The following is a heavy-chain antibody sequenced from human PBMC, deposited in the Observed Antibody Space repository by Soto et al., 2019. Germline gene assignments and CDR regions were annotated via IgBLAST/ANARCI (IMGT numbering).Heavy chain of an antibody. CDR3: PRDLVYCNSSGCFRNWFDP. V-gene: IGHV1-18*01. J-gene: IGHJ5*02. CDR2: ISTYDDKT. Sequence: QVQLVQYGAEVKTPGASVKVSCRASGYSFRTHGISWVRQAPGQGLEWMGWISTYDDKTNFPQKFQGRITMTTDTSTSTAYMELRSLRSDDTAVYFCPRDLVYCNSSGCFRNWFDPWGQGTLVTVSS. CDR1: GYSFRTHG. D-gene: IGHD2-15*01.